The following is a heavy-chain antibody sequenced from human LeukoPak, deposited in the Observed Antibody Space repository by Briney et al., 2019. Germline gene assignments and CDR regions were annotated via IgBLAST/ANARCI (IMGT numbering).Heavy chain of an antibody. Sequence: GGSLRLSCAASGFTFSSYSMNWVRQAPGKGLEWVSSISSSSYIYYADSVKGRFTISRDNAKNSLYLQMNSLRAEDTAVYYCARDSPRTTRDYWGQGTLVTVSS. CDR1: GFTFSSYS. CDR3: ARDSPRTTRDY. CDR2: ISSSSYI. J-gene: IGHJ4*02. V-gene: IGHV3-21*01. D-gene: IGHD1-1*01.